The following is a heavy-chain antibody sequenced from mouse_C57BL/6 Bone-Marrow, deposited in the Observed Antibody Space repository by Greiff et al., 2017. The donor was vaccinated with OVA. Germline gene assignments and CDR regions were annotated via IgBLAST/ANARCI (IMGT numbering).Heavy chain of an antibody. CDR3: ATFITTDY. CDR2: INPNNGGT. D-gene: IGHD1-1*01. Sequence: EVQLQQSGPELVKPGASVKISCKASGYTFTDYYMNWVKQSHGKSLEWIGDINPNNGGTSYNQKFKGKATLTVDKSSSTAYMELRSLTSEDSAVYYCATFITTDYWGQGTTLTVSS. V-gene: IGHV1-26*01. CDR1: GYTFTDYY. J-gene: IGHJ2*01.